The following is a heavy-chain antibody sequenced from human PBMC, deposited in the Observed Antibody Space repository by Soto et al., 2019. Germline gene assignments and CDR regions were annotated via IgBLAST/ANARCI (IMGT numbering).Heavy chain of an antibody. D-gene: IGHD1-1*01. J-gene: IGHJ4*02. CDR3: ARVRAWNAKVIDY. Sequence: NPSETLSLTCTVSGGSISTFYWSWIRQPPGKGLEWIGYIYYTGSTNYNPSLKSRVTISLDTSNNQFSLKLTSVSAADTAVYCCARVRAWNAKVIDYWGQGTLVTVSS. CDR2: IYYTGST. CDR1: GGSISTFY. V-gene: IGHV4-59*01.